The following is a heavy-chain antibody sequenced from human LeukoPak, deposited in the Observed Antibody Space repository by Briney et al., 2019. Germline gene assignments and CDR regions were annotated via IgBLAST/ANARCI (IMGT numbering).Heavy chain of an antibody. CDR2: IYHSGST. CDR3: ARSTIFGVPDY. CDR1: DGSISSGYY. J-gene: IGHJ4*02. Sequence: SETLSLTCTVSDGSISSGYYWGWIRQPPGKGLEWIGSIYHSGSTYYNPSLKSRVTISVDTSKNQFSLKLSSVTAADTAVYYCARSTIFGVPDYWGQGTLVTVSS. V-gene: IGHV4-38-2*02. D-gene: IGHD3-3*01.